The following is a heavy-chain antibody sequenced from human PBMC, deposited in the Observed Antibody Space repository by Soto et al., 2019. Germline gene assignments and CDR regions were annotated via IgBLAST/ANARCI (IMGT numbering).Heavy chain of an antibody. CDR3: AKDRDYVVRAVIRLFY. CDR1: GFTFSGAA. J-gene: IGHJ4*02. D-gene: IGHD3-10*01. V-gene: IGHV3-73*01. CDR2: IRNKANSYAT. Sequence: GGSLRLSCAASGFTFSGAAMHWVRQASGKGQEWVGLIRNKANSYATAYAASVKGRITVSRDDSKNMAFLEINSLKTEDTAVYYCAKDRDYVVRAVIRLFYWGQGT.